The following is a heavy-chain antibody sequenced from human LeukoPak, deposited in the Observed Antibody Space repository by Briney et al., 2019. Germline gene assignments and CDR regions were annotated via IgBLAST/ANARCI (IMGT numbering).Heavy chain of an antibody. Sequence: ASVKVSCKASGYTFTSYDINWVRQATGRGLEWMGWMNPSSGNTGYAQKFQGRVTMTRNTSISTAYMELSSLRSEDTAVYYCARAGAGCSGGSCYSGSFDYWGQGTLVTVSS. CDR1: GYTFTSYD. CDR2: MNPSSGNT. J-gene: IGHJ4*02. D-gene: IGHD2-15*01. V-gene: IGHV1-8*01. CDR3: ARAGAGCSGGSCYSGSFDY.